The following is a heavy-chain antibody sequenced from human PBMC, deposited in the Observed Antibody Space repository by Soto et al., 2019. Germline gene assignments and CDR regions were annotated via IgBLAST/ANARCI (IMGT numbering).Heavy chain of an antibody. D-gene: IGHD3-22*01. J-gene: IGHJ4*02. Sequence: GASVKVSCKASGYTSTSYGISWVRQAPGQGLEWMGWISAYNGNTNYAQKLQGRVTMTTDISTSTAYMELRSLRSDDTAVYYCARDVYYYDSSGYQTYWGQGTLVSVSS. CDR3: ARDVYYYDSSGYQTY. V-gene: IGHV1-18*01. CDR1: GYTSTSYG. CDR2: ISAYNGNT.